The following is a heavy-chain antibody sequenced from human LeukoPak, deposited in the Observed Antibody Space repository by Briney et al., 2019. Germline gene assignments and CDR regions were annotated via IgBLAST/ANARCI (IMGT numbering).Heavy chain of an antibody. V-gene: IGHV3-74*03. CDR1: GFAFSSLG. Sequence: GGSLRLSCPTSGFAFSSLGMHWVRLVPGKGLAWVSRVNSDGTSTTYADSVKGRFTVSRDNAQNTLYLQMDSLRVDDTAVYYCAGGGFSGFDHWGQGILVTVSS. CDR2: VNSDGTST. D-gene: IGHD4-23*01. J-gene: IGHJ4*02. CDR3: AGGGFSGFDH.